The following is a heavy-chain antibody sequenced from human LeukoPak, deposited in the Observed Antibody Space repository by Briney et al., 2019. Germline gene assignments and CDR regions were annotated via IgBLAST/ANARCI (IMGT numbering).Heavy chain of an antibody. CDR1: GYTFTSFY. J-gene: IGHJ3*02. V-gene: IGHV1-46*01. Sequence: ASVKVSCKASGYTFTSFYMHWVRQAPGQGLEWMGIINPSGGSTTYARKFQGRVTMTRDTSTSTLYMELSSLRSEDTAVYYCARGGIAASGASDIWGQGTMVTVSS. CDR3: ARGGIAASGASDI. D-gene: IGHD6-13*01. CDR2: INPSGGST.